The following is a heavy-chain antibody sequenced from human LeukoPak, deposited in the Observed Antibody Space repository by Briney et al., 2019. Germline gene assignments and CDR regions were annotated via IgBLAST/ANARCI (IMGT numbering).Heavy chain of an antibody. Sequence: GGSLRLSCAASGFTFNNYAMNWVRQAPGKGLEGVSYISSSGSTIYYADSVKGRFTISRDNAKNSLYLQMNSLRAEDTAVYYCAKVIASYEYYMDVWGKGTTVTVSS. V-gene: IGHV3-48*04. CDR3: AKVIASYEYYMDV. CDR1: GFTFNNYA. CDR2: ISSSGSTI. D-gene: IGHD2-21*01. J-gene: IGHJ6*03.